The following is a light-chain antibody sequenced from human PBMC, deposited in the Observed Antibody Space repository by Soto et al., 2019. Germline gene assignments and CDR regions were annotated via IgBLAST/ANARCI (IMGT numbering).Light chain of an antibody. J-gene: IGKJ1*01. V-gene: IGKV3-15*01. CDR3: QQYNKWPPWT. CDR2: AAS. CDR1: QSVRNN. Sequence: EIVMTQSPATLSVSPGERATLSCRASQSVRNNLAWYQQKPGLAPRLLISAASTRATGIPARFSGNGSETEFTLILDNLQSEDYALYYCQQYNKWPPWTFGQGTKVEVK.